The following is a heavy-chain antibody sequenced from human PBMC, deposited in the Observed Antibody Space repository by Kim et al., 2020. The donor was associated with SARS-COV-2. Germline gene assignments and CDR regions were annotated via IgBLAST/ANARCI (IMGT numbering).Heavy chain of an antibody. CDR2: IYSGGST. V-gene: IGHV3-66*01. Sequence: GGSLRLSCAASGFTVSSNYMSWVRQAPGKGLEWVSVIYSGGSTYYSDSVKGRFTISRDNSKNTLYLQMNSLRAEDTAVYYCAVTREGYYDSSGYPSAWG. J-gene: IGHJ5*01. CDR3: AVTREGYYDSSGYPSA. CDR1: GFTVSSNY. D-gene: IGHD3-22*01.